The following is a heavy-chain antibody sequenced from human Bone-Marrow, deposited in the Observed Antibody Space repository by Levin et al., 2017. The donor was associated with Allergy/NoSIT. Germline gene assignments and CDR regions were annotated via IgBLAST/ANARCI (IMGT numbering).Heavy chain of an antibody. CDR1: GFTFSSYA. Sequence: PGGSLRLSCAASGFTFSSYAMHWVRQAPGKGLEWVAVISYDGSNKYYADSVKGRFTISRDNSKNTLYLQMNSLRAEDTAVYYCARGFEVRYYDFWSGPPGGYWFDPWGQGTLVTVSS. J-gene: IGHJ5*02. CDR3: ARGFEVRYYDFWSGPPGGYWFDP. V-gene: IGHV3-30-3*01. D-gene: IGHD3-3*01. CDR2: ISYDGSNK.